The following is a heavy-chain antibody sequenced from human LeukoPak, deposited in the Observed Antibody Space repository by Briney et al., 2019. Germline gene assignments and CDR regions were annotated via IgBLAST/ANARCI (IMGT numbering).Heavy chain of an antibody. CDR3: ARENFWSGYYYYYYYYGMGV. V-gene: IGHV1-8*01. D-gene: IGHD3-3*01. J-gene: IGHJ6*02. CDR1: GYTFTSYD. CDR2: MNPNSGNT. Sequence: ASVKVSCKASGYTFTSYDINWVRQATGQGLEWMGWMNPNSGNTGYAQKFQGRVTMTRNTSISTAYMELSSLRSEDTAVYYCARENFWSGYYYYYYYYGMGVWGQGTTVTVSS.